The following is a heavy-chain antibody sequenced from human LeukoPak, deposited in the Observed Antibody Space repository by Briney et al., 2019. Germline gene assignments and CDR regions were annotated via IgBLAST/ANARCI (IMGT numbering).Heavy chain of an antibody. D-gene: IGHD1-26*01. V-gene: IGHV3-23*01. CDR1: GFTFSSYA. CDR3: AKGQKWELPLDF. J-gene: IGHJ4*02. Sequence: PGGSLRLSCAASGFTFSSYAMTWVRQAPGKGLEWVSAIRDSGRSTYYADSVKGRFTISRDISKSTLYLQMNSLRAEDTALYSCAKGQKWELPLDFWGQGTLVTVSS. CDR2: IRDSGRST.